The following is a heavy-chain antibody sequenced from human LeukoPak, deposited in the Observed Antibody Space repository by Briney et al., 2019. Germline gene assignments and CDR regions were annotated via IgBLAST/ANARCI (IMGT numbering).Heavy chain of an antibody. V-gene: IGHV3-23*01. D-gene: IGHD6-25*01. J-gene: IGHJ4*02. CDR3: TKASATVWPNYFDS. Sequence: GGSLRLSCAASGFTFSSYAMSGVPHTSGKGLQWLSAICGSGGGTNYADSVKGRFTISRDNSKNILYLQMNSLGAEHTATYYCTKASATVWPNYFDSWGQGTLVTVSS. CDR1: GFTFSSYA. CDR2: ICGSGGGT.